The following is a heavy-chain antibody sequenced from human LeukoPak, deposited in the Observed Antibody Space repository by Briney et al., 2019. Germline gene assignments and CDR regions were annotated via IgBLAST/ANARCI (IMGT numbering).Heavy chain of an antibody. CDR3: ARESRYCSSTRCYTHWFDP. V-gene: IGHV4-59*01. J-gene: IGHJ5*02. CDR1: GGSISSYY. D-gene: IGHD2-2*02. CDR2: IYYSGST. Sequence: SETLSLTCTVSGGSISSYYWSWIRQPPGNGLEWIGYIYYSGSTNYNPSLKSRVTISVDTSKNQFSLKLSSVTAADTAVYYCARESRYCSSTRCYTHWFDPWGQGTLVTVSS.